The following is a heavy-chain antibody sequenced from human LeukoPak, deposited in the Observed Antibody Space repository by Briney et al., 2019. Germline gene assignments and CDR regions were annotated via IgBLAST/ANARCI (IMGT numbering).Heavy chain of an antibody. CDR2: ITHSGST. CDR1: GGSISPYY. V-gene: IGHV4-59*01. CDR3: ARENYSLDY. D-gene: IGHD2-15*01. Sequence: SETLSLTCTVSGGSISPYYWSWIRQPPGKGLEWIAYITHSGSTVYNPPLKSRATISLDTSKKQFSLKLSSVTTADTALYYCARENYSLDYWGQGTLVTVSS. J-gene: IGHJ4*02.